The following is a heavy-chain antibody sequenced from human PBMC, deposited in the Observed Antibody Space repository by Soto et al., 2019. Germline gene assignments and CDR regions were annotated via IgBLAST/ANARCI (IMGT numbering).Heavy chain of an antibody. Sequence: TSETLSLTCTVSGGSISSSSYYWGWIRQPPGKGLEWIGSIYYSGSTYYNPSLKSRVTISVDTSKNQFSLKLSSVTAADTAVYYCARRGYYDSSFAYGGQGTLVTVSS. D-gene: IGHD3-22*01. V-gene: IGHV4-39*01. CDR1: GGSISSSSYY. CDR2: IYYSGST. J-gene: IGHJ4*02. CDR3: ARRGYYDSSFAY.